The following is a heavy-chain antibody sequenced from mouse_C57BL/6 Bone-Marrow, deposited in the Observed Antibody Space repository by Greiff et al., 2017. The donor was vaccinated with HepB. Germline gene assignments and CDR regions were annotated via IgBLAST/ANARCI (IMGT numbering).Heavy chain of an antibody. CDR3: SGHRVLRDRYWYFDV. Sequence: EVKLMESGGGLVQPGESLKLSCESTEYEFPSHDMYWVRKTPEKRLELVAAINSDGGSTYYPDTMERRFIISRDNTKKTLYLQWSSLRSEDTALYYCSGHRVLRDRYWYFDVWGTGTTVTVSS. CDR1: EYEFPSHD. J-gene: IGHJ1*03. CDR2: INSDGGST. V-gene: IGHV5-2*01. D-gene: IGHD1-1*01.